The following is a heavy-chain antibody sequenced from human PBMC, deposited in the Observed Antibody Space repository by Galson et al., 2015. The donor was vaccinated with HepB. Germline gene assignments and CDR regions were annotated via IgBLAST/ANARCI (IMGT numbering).Heavy chain of an antibody. CDR2: TSFDGSKS. V-gene: IGHV3-30*04. J-gene: IGHJ4*02. CDR1: GFTFSTYA. CDR3: ARDEFGGGKMVGYFDC. D-gene: IGHD3-10*01. Sequence: SLRLSCAASGFTFSTYALHWVRQAPGKGLEWVAVTSFDGSKSYYADSVKGRFTISRDNSKNTLFLQMNSLRAEDTAVYYCARDEFGGGKMVGYFDCWGQGTLVTVSS.